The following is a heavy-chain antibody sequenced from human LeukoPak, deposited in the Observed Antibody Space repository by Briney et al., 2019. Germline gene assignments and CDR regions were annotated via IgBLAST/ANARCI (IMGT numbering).Heavy chain of an antibody. CDR3: ARGQAVLLRYFDWLPSGFDP. D-gene: IGHD3-9*01. CDR1: GDSITSYF. CDR2: IFYSGIT. V-gene: IGHV4-59*12. Sequence: SETLSLTCTVSGDSITSYFWSWIRQPPGKGLEWVGYIFYSGITNYNPSLKSRVTISVDTSKNQFSLKLSSVTAADTAVYYCARGQAVLLRYFDWLPSGFDPWGQGTLVTVSS. J-gene: IGHJ5*02.